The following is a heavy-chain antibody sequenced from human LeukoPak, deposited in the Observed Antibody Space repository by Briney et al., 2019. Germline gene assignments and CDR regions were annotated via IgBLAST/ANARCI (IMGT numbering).Heavy chain of an antibody. V-gene: IGHV3-48*01. D-gene: IGHD2-15*01. CDR2: VSSSGSTI. Sequence: GGSLRLSCAASGFTFTSYSMNWVRQAPGKGLEWVSYVSSSGSTIYYADSVKGRFTISRDNAKNSLYLQMNSLRTEDTAVYYCARPYCSGGTCYSAFDCWGQGTLVTVSS. J-gene: IGHJ4*02. CDR1: GFTFTSYS. CDR3: ARPYCSGGTCYSAFDC.